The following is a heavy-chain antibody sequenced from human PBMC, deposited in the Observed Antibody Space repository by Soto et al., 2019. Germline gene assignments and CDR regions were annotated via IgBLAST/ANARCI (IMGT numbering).Heavy chain of an antibody. D-gene: IGHD2-21*02. V-gene: IGHV3-13*04. CDR1: GFTFSSYD. CDR3: ARSRPYCGGDCLPLDY. CDR2: IHTAGDT. J-gene: IGHJ4*02. Sequence: GSLRLSCAASGFTFSSYDMHWVRQATGKGLEWVSSIHTAGDTYYPGSVKGRFTISRENDQNSLYLQMNSLRAGDTAVYYCARSRPYCGGDCLPLDYWGQGTLVTVSS.